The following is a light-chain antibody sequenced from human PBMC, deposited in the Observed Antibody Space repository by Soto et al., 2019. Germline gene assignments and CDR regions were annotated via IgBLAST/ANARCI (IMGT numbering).Light chain of an antibody. J-gene: IGKJ1*01. V-gene: IGKV3-20*01. CDR1: QSVSSSY. Sequence: EIVLTQSPGTLSLSPGERATLSCRASQSVSSSYLAWYQQKPGQAPRLLIYGASSRATGIPDRFSVSVSWTDFTLTISRLEHEDFAVYYCQQYGSSPPTFGQGTKVEIK. CDR3: QQYGSSPPT. CDR2: GAS.